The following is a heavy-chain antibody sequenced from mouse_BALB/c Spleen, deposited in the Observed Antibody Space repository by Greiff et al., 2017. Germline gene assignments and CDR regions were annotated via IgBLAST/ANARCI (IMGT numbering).Heavy chain of an antibody. CDR1: GYTFTSYW. J-gene: IGHJ4*01. CDR2: IYPGDGDT. D-gene: IGHD2-4*01. Sequence: LQLQQSGAELARPGASVKLSCKASGYTFTSYWMQWVKQRPGQGLEWIGAIYPGDGDTRYTQKFKGKATLTADKSSSTAYMQLSSLASEDSAVYYCARPASMITTFYAMDYWGQGTSVTVSS. V-gene: IGHV1-87*01. CDR3: ARPASMITTFYAMDY.